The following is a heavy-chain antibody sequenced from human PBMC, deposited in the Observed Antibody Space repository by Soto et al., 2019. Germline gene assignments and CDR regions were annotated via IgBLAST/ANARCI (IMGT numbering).Heavy chain of an antibody. Sequence: PSKTLSLTCNVSGGSISNYYWTWIRQTPGKGLEYLGFVYYAGTTYYNPSLKSRITISLDTSKSHFSLRLTSVTAADTAVYYCVREDKMFTSYTSAVSVMCLCGKATTITFSA. CDR2: VYYAGTT. CDR3: VREDKMFTSYTSAVSVMCL. D-gene: IGHD3-16*01. V-gene: IGHV4-59*01. CDR1: GGSISNYY. J-gene: IGHJ6*04.